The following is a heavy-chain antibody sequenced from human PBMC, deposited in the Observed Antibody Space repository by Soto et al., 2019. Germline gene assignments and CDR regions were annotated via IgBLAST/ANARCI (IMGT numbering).Heavy chain of an antibody. D-gene: IGHD2-15*01. CDR1: GFTVSSSY. J-gene: IGHJ5*02. CDR2: IYSGGST. V-gene: IGHV3-53*01. Sequence: EVQVVESGGGLIQPGGSLRLSCAASGFTVSSSYMSWVRQAPGKGLAWVSFIYSGGSTYYADSVKGRFTISREKSKNTLYLQMNSLRAEDTAVYYCARDCSGGSCYPALGAWGQGTLVTVSS. CDR3: ARDCSGGSCYPALGA.